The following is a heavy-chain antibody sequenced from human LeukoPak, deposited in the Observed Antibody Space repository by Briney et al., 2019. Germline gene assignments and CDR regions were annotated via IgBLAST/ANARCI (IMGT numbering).Heavy chain of an antibody. CDR3: ARDTAMAPNWYFDL. J-gene: IGHJ2*01. CDR1: GYTFTSYG. D-gene: IGHD5-18*01. V-gene: IGHV1-18*01. CDR2: ISAYNGNT. Sequence: ASVKVSCKASGYTFTSYGISWVRQAPGQGLEWMGWISAYNGNTNYAQKLQGRVTMTTDTSTRTAYMELRSLRSDDTAVYYCARDTAMAPNWYFDLWGRGTLVTVSS.